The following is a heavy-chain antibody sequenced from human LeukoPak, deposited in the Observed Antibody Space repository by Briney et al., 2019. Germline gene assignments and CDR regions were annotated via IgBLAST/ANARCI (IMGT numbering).Heavy chain of an antibody. J-gene: IGHJ3*02. Sequence: RGESLKISCKASGNSITTYWIGWVRQKPGKGLEWMGLIFPGDSDTKYSPSFQGQVTISADKSISTAYLQWSSLKASDTAMYYCATYFVGAETFDIWGQGTMVTVSS. CDR2: IFPGDSDT. CDR1: GNSITTYW. CDR3: ATYFVGAETFDI. D-gene: IGHD1-26*01. V-gene: IGHV5-51*01.